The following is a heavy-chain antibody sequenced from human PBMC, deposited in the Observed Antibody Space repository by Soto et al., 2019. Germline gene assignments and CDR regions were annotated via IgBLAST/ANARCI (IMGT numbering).Heavy chain of an antibody. V-gene: IGHV3-30*18. D-gene: IGHD4-4*01. CDR3: AKGSSTTVFPPDLYYFDY. CDR1: GFTFSSYG. Sequence: PGGSLRLSCAASGFTFSSYGMHWVRQAPGKGLEWVAVISYDGSNKYYADSVKGRFTISRDNSKNTLYLQMNSLRAEDTAVYYCAKGSSTTVFPPDLYYFDYWGQGTLVTVSS. J-gene: IGHJ4*02. CDR2: ISYDGSNK.